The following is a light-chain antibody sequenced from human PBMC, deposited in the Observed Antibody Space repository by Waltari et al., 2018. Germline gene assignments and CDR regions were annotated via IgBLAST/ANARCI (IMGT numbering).Light chain of an antibody. J-gene: IGKJ1*01. CDR1: QRISSY. Sequence: DIQMTQSPSSLSASVGDRVTITCRASQRISSYLNWYQQKPGKAPKLLIYAASSLERGVPSRFSGSGFGTDFTLTINGLQAEDYVAYYCQQTYNNFRTFGQGTKVDVK. V-gene: IGKV1-39*01. CDR2: AAS. CDR3: QQTYNNFRT.